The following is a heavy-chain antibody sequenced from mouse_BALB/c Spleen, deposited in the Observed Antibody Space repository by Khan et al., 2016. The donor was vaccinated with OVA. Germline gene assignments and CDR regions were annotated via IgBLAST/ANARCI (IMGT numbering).Heavy chain of an antibody. D-gene: IGHD2-4*01. CDR1: GYSITSEYA. V-gene: IGHV3-2*02. CDR2: INYSGTT. Sequence: EVQLQESGPGLVKPSQSLSLTCTVTGYSITSEYAWNWIRQFPGNKLEWMGYINYSGTTRFNPSLKRRTSITRDTYKNQFFLQLNSVTTEDTATYHCARKDYNDYDPFPYWGQGTLVTVSA. CDR3: ARKDYNDYDPFPY. J-gene: IGHJ3*01.